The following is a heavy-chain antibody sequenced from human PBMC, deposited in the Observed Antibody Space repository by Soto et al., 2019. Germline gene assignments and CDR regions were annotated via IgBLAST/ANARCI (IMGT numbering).Heavy chain of an antibody. Sequence: GGSLRLSCAASGFTFSSYAMSWVRQAPGKGLEWVSAISGSGGSTYYADSVRDRFTISRDNSKKTLFLQMNSLRAKDTAVYYCAKDGPPEYSGGWYLSFHDYWGQGTLVTVSS. J-gene: IGHJ4*02. CDR2: ISGSGGST. V-gene: IGHV3-23*01. CDR1: GFTFSSYA. D-gene: IGHD6-19*01. CDR3: AKDGPPEYSGGWYLSFHDY.